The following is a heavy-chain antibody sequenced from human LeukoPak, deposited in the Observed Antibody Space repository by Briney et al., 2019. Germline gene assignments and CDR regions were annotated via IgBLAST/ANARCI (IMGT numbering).Heavy chain of an antibody. J-gene: IGHJ6*03. V-gene: IGHV1-18*01. CDR2: ISAYNGNT. D-gene: IGHD6-13*01. Sequence: GASVKVSCKASGYTFTSYGISWVRQAPGQGLEWMGWISAYNGNTNYAQKLQGRVTMTTDTSTSTAYMELRSLRSDDTAVYYCARDGQSSSLGSLYYYYYYYMDVWGKGTTVTISS. CDR3: ARDGQSSSLGSLYYYYYYYMDV. CDR1: GYTFTSYG.